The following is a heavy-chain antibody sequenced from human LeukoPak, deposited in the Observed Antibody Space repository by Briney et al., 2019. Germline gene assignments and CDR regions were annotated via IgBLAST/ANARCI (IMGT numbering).Heavy chain of an antibody. J-gene: IGHJ4*02. CDR3: ATALSSGSYFDYFDY. CDR2: FDPEDGET. CDR1: GYTLTELS. V-gene: IGHV1-24*01. D-gene: IGHD1-26*01. Sequence: ASVKVSCKVSGYTLTELSMHWVRQAPGKGLEWMGGFDPEDGETIYAQKFQGRVTMTEDTSTDTAYMELSSLRSEDTAVYCCATALSSGSYFDYFDYWGQGTLVTVSS.